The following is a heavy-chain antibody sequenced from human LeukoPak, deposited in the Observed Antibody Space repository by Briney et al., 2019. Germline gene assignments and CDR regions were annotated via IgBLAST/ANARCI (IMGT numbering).Heavy chain of an antibody. V-gene: IGHV1-18*01. CDR3: AREGLGFCSGGSCSAFDY. CDR1: GYTFTSYG. Sequence: ASVKVSRKASGYTFTSYGISWVRQAPGQGLEWMGWISAYNGNANYAQKLQGRVTMTTDTSTSTAYMELKSLRSDDTAVYYCAREGLGFCSGGSCSAFDYWGQGTLVTVSS. CDR2: ISAYNGNA. J-gene: IGHJ4*02. D-gene: IGHD2-15*01.